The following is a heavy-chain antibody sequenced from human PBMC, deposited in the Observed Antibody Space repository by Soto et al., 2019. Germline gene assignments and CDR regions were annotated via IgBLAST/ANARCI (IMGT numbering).Heavy chain of an antibody. CDR3: ARVWNDGRIDY. Sequence: EVQLVESGGGLVQPGGSLRLSCAASGFTFSTYWMSWVRQAPGKGLGWVASIKQDGSEKHYVDSVKGRFTVSRDSAKSSVYLQMNSLRAEDTAVYYCARVWNDGRIDYWCQGALVTVSS. J-gene: IGHJ4*02. D-gene: IGHD1-1*01. CDR1: GFTFSTYW. CDR2: IKQDGSEK. V-gene: IGHV3-7*01.